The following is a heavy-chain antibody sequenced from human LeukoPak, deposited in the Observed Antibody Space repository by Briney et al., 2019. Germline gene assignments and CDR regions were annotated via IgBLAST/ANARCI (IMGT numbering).Heavy chain of an antibody. J-gene: IGHJ4*02. CDR1: GFTFSSYG. CDR3: ARSRIAAAPPDY. D-gene: IGHD6-13*01. V-gene: IGHV3-33*01. Sequence: GRSLRLSCAASGFTFSSYGMHWVRQAPGKGLEWVAVIWYDGSNKYYADSVKGRFTISRDNSKNTLYLQMNSLRAEDTAVYYCARSRIAAAPPDYWGQGTLVTVSS. CDR2: IWYDGSNK.